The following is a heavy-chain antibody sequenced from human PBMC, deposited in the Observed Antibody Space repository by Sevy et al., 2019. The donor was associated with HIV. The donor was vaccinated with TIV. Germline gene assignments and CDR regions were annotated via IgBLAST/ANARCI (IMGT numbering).Heavy chain of an antibody. CDR1: GFTFDDYA. CDR3: TRGLATADTPEYYFDY. CDR2: ITRNSYEAYGGAT. J-gene: IGHJ4*02. Sequence: GGSLRLSCTTSGFTFDDYAMSWFRQAPGKGLEWVAFITRNSYEAYGGATDYGASVKGGFIISRDDSKSIAYLQMNSLKTEDTGVYYCTRGLATADTPEYYFDYWGQGTLVTVSS. D-gene: IGHD5-12*01. V-gene: IGHV3-49*03.